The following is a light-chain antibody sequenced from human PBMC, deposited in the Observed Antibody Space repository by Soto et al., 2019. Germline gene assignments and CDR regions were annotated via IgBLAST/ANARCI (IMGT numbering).Light chain of an antibody. Sequence: QSVLTQPPSASGTPGQRVTISCSGSSSNIGSNTVNWYQQLPGTAPKLLIYSHNQRPSGVPDRFSGSKSGTSASLAISGLQSEDEADYYCVAWDDSLNGYVVFGGGTKLTVL. V-gene: IGLV1-44*01. J-gene: IGLJ2*01. CDR2: SHN. CDR1: SSNIGSNT. CDR3: VAWDDSLNGYVV.